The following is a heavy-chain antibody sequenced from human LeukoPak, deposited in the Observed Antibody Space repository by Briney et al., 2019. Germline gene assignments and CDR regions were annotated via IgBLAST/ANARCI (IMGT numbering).Heavy chain of an antibody. Sequence: GGSLRLSCAASGFTFSSYSMNWVRQAPGKGLEWVSYISSSSSTIYYADSVKGRFTISRDNAKNSLYLQMNSLRAEDTAVYYCARDMIQLWPRPRASFDYWGQGTLVTVSS. CDR2: ISSSSSTI. CDR3: ARDMIQLWPRPRASFDY. V-gene: IGHV3-48*01. J-gene: IGHJ4*02. D-gene: IGHD5-18*01. CDR1: GFTFSSYS.